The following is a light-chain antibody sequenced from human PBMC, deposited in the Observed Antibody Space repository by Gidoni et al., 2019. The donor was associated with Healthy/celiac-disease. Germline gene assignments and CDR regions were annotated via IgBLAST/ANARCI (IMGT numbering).Light chain of an antibody. J-gene: IGKJ1*01. CDR2: AAS. CDR3: QQRYSTPPT. CDR1: QSISSY. Sequence: DRVTITCRASQSISSYLNWYQQKPGKAPKLLIYAASSLQSGVPSRFSDSGSGTDFTLTISSLQPEDFATYYCQQRYSTPPTFGQGTKVEIK. V-gene: IGKV1-39*01.